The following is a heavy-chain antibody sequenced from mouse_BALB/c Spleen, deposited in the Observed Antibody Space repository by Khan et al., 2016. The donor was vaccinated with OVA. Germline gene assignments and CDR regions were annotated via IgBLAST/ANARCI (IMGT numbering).Heavy chain of an antibody. V-gene: IGHV1S137*01. CDR3: ARGGGGDRFLY. Sequence: VQLQESGAELVRPGVSVKISCKGSGYTFTDFTMHWVKQSHAMSLEWIGVISTYYGDADSNQKFKGKATMTVDKSSNTAYMDLARLTSEDFAIFYCARGGGGDRFLYWGQGTLVTVSA. CDR2: ISTYYGDA. CDR1: GYTFTDFT. J-gene: IGHJ3*01.